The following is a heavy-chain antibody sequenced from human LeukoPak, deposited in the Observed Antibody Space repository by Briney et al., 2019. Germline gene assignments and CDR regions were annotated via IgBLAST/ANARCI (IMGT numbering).Heavy chain of an antibody. CDR3: ARKRSHSSGFLDY. V-gene: IGHV3-30-3*01. CDR2: ISYDGSNK. CDR1: GFTFSSYA. D-gene: IGHD3-22*01. Sequence: GGSLRHSCAASGFTFSSYAMHWVRQAPGKGLEWVAVISYDGSNKYYADSVKGRFTISRDNSKNTLYLQMNSLRAEDTAVYYCARKRSHSSGFLDYWGQGTLVTVSS. J-gene: IGHJ4*02.